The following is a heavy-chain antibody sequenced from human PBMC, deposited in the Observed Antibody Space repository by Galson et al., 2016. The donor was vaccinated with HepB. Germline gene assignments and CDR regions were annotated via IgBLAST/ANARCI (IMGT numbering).Heavy chain of an antibody. Sequence: SLRLSCAASGFTFKNYGVHWVRQTAGKGLEWVAMMSHDGNNQHYVDSVEGRFTISRDDSTVHLQMNSLRPEDTAGYYCARDWGSSGWYNWFAPWGQGTPVIVSS. CDR1: GFTFKNYG. V-gene: IGHV3-30*19. J-gene: IGHJ5*02. CDR2: MSHDGNNQ. D-gene: IGHD6-19*01. CDR3: ARDWGSSGWYNWFAP.